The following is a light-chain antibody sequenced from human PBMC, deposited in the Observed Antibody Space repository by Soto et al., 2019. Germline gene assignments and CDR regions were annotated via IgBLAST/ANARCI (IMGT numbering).Light chain of an antibody. CDR1: QSITTN. Sequence: EKVLTQSPVTLSVSLGERATLSCRASQSITTNLAWYQQKPGQAPRLLIFGASNRATGIPARFSGSGSGTEFSLTISSLQSEDSAIYYCQQYNDWPPLTFGGGTKVDIK. CDR2: GAS. V-gene: IGKV3-15*01. CDR3: QQYNDWPPLT. J-gene: IGKJ4*01.